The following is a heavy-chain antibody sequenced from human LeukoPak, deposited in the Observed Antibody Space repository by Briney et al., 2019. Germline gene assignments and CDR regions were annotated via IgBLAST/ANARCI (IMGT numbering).Heavy chain of an antibody. CDR3: ARSTYYYYYYMDV. V-gene: IGHV3-64*01. Sequence: GGSLRLSCMGTGFTFSSYAMHWVRQAPGKGLEYVSSIDSDGGSTNYANSVKDRFFISRDNSKNTLYLQMGSLRAEDMAVYYCARSTYYYYYYMDVWGKGTTVT. CDR1: GFTFSSYA. J-gene: IGHJ6*03. CDR2: IDSDGGST.